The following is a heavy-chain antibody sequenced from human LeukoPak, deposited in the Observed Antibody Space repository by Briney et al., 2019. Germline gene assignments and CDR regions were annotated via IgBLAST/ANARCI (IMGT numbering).Heavy chain of an antibody. CDR2: IYSGGNT. CDR3: ARGGDYYYSSVDY. J-gene: IGHJ4*02. CDR1: GFTVSSNY. Sequence: GGSLRLSCAASGFTVSSNYMSWVRQAPGKGLEWVSVIYSGGNTYYADSVKGRFTISRDNSKNTLYLQMNSLRAEDTAVYYCARGGDYYYSSVDYWGQGTLVTVSS. V-gene: IGHV3-66*01. D-gene: IGHD3-22*01.